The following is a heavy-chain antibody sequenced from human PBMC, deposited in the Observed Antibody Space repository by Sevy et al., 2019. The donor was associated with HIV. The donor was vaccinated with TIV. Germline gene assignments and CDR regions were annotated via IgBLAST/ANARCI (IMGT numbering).Heavy chain of an antibody. CDR3: ARGGGNGWYYFDY. V-gene: IGHV1-69*13. CDR2: IIPILGTV. Sequence: ASVKVSCKASGGTFSSYGISWVRQAPGQGLEWMGGIIPILGTVNYAQKFQGRVTITADESTKTDYMELSSLRSEDTAVYYWARGGGNGWYYFDYWGQETLVTVSS. D-gene: IGHD6-19*01. CDR1: GGTFSSYG. J-gene: IGHJ4*02.